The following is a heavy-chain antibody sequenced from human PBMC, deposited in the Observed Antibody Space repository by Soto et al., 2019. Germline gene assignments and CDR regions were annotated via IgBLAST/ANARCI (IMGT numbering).Heavy chain of an antibody. Sequence: VQLVESGGDLVKPGGSLRISCTASGFTFTNAWMTWVRQVPGKGLEWVGRIKSNADGGTTDYPAPVKGRFTISRDESRNTVYLQMSSLKTDDTAVYYCATDLGRRSSVWFDYWGQGTLVTVSS. CDR1: GFTFTNAW. V-gene: IGHV3-15*01. CDR3: ATDLGRRSSVWFDY. CDR2: IKSNADGGTT. D-gene: IGHD2-2*01. J-gene: IGHJ4*02.